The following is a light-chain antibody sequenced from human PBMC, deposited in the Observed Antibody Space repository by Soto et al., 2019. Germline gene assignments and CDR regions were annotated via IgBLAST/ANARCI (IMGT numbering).Light chain of an antibody. Sequence: EIVLTQSPGTLSLSPGERATLSCRASQSVYSSYLAWYQHRPGQAPRLLIYGASTRATGIPDRFSGSGSGTDFTLTISRLEPEDFAVYFCQQYGRSPPITFGQGTRLEIK. CDR3: QQYGRSPPIT. V-gene: IGKV3-20*01. CDR1: QSVYSSY. J-gene: IGKJ5*01. CDR2: GAS.